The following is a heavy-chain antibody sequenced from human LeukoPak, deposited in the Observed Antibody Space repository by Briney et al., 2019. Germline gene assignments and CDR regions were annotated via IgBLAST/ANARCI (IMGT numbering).Heavy chain of an antibody. D-gene: IGHD6-19*01. CDR1: GYSFTSYW. CDR3: ARCNSYSSGWYGGDY. CDR2: FYPGDSDT. V-gene: IGHV5-51*01. J-gene: IGHJ4*02. Sequence: GESLKISCKGSGYSFTSYWIGWVRQLPGKGLEWMGIFYPGDSDTRYSPSFQGQVTISADKSISTAYLQWSSLKASDTAMYYCARCNSYSSGWYGGDYWGQGTLVTVSS.